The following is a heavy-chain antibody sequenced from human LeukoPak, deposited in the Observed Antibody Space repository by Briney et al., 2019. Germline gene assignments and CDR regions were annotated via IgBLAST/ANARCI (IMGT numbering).Heavy chain of an antibody. CDR2: IYYTGST. V-gene: IGHV4-59*01. CDR1: GGSISSYY. J-gene: IGHJ1*01. D-gene: IGHD6-6*01. Sequence: PSETLSLTCTVSGGSISSYYWSWIRQPPGKGLEWIGYIYYTGSTNYNPSLKRRVTITIDMSKNQFSLKLRSVTAADTAVYYCAGPSEDFQHWGQSTLVTVSS. CDR3: AGPSEDFQH.